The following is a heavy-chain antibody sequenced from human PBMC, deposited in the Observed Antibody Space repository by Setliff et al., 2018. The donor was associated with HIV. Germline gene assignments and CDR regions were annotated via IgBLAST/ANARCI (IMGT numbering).Heavy chain of an antibody. V-gene: IGHV3-7*01. CDR1: GFTFSSFW. CDR2: INQVESEK. CDR3: VRGKRYAYTSGGLDV. Sequence: PGGSLRLSCVASGFTFSSFWMSWVRQAPGKGLEWVANINQVESEKYYVDSVKGRFTISRDNAKNSLYLQMNSLGVEDTAIYFCVRGKRYAYTSGGLDVWGQGTTVTVSS. J-gene: IGHJ6*02. D-gene: IGHD3-16*01.